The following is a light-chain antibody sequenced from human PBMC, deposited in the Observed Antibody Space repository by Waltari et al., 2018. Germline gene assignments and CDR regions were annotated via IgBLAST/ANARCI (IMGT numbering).Light chain of an antibody. CDR2: RNN. Sequence: QSVLTQPPSASGTPGQRVTISCSGSSDNIGTHSVNWYQQLPRTAPKLLIHRNNQRPSGVPDRFSGSKSGTSASLAISGLLSDDEADYYCAAWDDSLNGYLFGTGTKVTVL. J-gene: IGLJ1*01. CDR3: AAWDDSLNGYL. V-gene: IGLV1-44*01. CDR1: SDNIGTHS.